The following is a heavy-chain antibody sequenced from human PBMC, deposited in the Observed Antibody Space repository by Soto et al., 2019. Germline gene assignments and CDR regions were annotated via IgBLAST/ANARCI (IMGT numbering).Heavy chain of an antibody. CDR1: GFTFSSYA. Sequence: PGGSLRLSCAASGFTFSSYAMHWVRQAPGKGLEWVTVISYDGSNKYYADSVKGRFTISRDNPKNTLYLQVNSLRAEDTAVYYYARSLVIVTAMVRHYCSNMDVSGRGTTDTVSS. D-gene: IGHD5-18*01. CDR2: ISYDGSNK. CDR3: ARSLVIVTAMVRHYCSNMDV. J-gene: IGHJ6*01. V-gene: IGHV3-30-3*01.